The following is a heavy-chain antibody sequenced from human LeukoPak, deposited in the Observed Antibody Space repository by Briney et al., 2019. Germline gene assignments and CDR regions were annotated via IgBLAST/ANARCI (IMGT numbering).Heavy chain of an antibody. Sequence: ASVKVSCKASGYTFTGYYMHWVRQAPGQGLEWMGWINPNSGGTNYAQKFQGRVTTTRDTSISTAYMELSRLRSDDTAVYYCARVEPRGIAVAGPVFDYWAQGTLVTVSS. CDR3: ARVEPRGIAVAGPVFDY. J-gene: IGHJ4*02. D-gene: IGHD6-19*01. CDR1: GYTFTGYY. V-gene: IGHV1-2*02. CDR2: INPNSGGT.